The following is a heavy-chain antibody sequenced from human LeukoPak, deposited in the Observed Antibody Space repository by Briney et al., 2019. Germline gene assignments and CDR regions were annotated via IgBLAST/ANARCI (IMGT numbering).Heavy chain of an antibody. CDR1: GFTFSSYS. CDR2: ISSSSSYI. V-gene: IGHV3-21*04. Sequence: KSGGSLRLSCAASGFTFSSYSMNWVRQAPGKGLEWVSSISSSSSYIYYADSVKGRFTISRDNAKNSLYLQMNSLRAEDTAVYYCAGDQAPRMITFGGPRRWFDPWGQGTLVTVSS. J-gene: IGHJ5*02. D-gene: IGHD3-16*01. CDR3: AGDQAPRMITFGGPRRWFDP.